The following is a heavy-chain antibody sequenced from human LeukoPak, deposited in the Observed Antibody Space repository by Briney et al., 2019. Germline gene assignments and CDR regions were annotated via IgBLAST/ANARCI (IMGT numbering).Heavy chain of an antibody. Sequence: GESLKISCKGSGXSFTNYWIGWVRQMPGKGLDWMGINYPHDSNPRYSPSFQGQVTISADKSISTAYLQWSSLKASDTAMYYCERAISGETSGYYYADYWGQGTLVTVSS. CDR1: GXSFTNYW. CDR3: ERAISGETSGYYYADY. CDR2: NYPHDSNP. D-gene: IGHD3-22*01. J-gene: IGHJ4*02. V-gene: IGHV5-51*01.